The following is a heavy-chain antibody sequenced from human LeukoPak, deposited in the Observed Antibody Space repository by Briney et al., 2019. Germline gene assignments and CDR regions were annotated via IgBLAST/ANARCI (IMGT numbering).Heavy chain of an antibody. Sequence: PSETLSLTCTVSSGSISSYYWSWIRQPPGKGLEWIGYIYYSGSTNYNPSLKSRVTISVDTSKNQFSLKLSSVTAADTAVYYCAREAGRYFDWSQPSYYFDYWGQGTLVTVSS. CDR3: AREAGRYFDWSQPSYYFDY. CDR2: IYYSGST. V-gene: IGHV4-59*01. D-gene: IGHD3-9*01. CDR1: SGSISSYY. J-gene: IGHJ4*02.